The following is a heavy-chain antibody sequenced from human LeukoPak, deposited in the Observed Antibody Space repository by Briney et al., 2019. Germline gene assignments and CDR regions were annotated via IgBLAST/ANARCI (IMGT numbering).Heavy chain of an antibody. CDR3: TRHHDYGDKIDY. J-gene: IGHJ4*02. CDR2: IHYSAST. D-gene: IGHD4-23*01. Sequence: SETLSLTCTVSGGSVTSASHYWAWIRQPPGKGLEWIGSIHYSASTYYSPSLKSRLTISGDTSKSQFSLKLTFVTAADTAVYYCTRHHDYGDKIDYWGQGTLVTVSS. CDR1: GGSVTSASHY. V-gene: IGHV4-39*01.